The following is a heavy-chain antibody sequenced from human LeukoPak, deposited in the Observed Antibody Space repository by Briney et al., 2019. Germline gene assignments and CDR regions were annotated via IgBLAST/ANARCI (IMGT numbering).Heavy chain of an antibody. CDR3: ASLYYYGSGSPVRPSDAFDI. Sequence: GESLKISCKGSGYSFTSYWIGWVRQMPGKGLEWMGIIYPGDSDTRYSPSFQGQVTISADKSISTAYLQWSSLKASDTAMYYCASLYYYGSGSPVRPSDAFDIWGQGTMVTVSS. D-gene: IGHD3-10*01. V-gene: IGHV5-51*01. CDR2: IYPGDSDT. CDR1: GYSFTSYW. J-gene: IGHJ3*02.